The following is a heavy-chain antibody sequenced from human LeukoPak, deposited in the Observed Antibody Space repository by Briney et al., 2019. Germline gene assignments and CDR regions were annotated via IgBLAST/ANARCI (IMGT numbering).Heavy chain of an antibody. J-gene: IGHJ4*02. D-gene: IGHD4-23*01. CDR2: ISSTSIYI. CDR3: ARGEGDYGGNFVGDY. Sequence: GGSLRLSCAASGFTFSRYSMNWVRQAPGKGLEWVSSISSTSIYIFYADSVKGRFTISRDNAKNSLYLQMNSLRAEDTAVYYCARGEGDYGGNFVGDYWGQGTLVTVSS. V-gene: IGHV3-21*01. CDR1: GFTFSRYS.